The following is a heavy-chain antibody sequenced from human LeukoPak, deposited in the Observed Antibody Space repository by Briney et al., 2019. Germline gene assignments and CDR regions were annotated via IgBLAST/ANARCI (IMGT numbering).Heavy chain of an antibody. CDR2: ISGSGGST. CDR3: AKDTHGNDFWSGASFYFDY. Sequence: GGSLRLSCAASGFTFSSYAMSWVRQAPVKGLEWVSAISGSGGSTYYADSVKGRFTISRDNSKNTLYLQMNSLRAEDTAVYYCAKDTHGNDFWSGASFYFDYWGQGTLVTVSS. CDR1: GFTFSSYA. J-gene: IGHJ4*02. D-gene: IGHD3-3*01. V-gene: IGHV3-23*01.